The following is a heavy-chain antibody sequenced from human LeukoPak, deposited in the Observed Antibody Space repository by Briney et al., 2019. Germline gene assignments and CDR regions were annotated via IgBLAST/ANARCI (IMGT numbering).Heavy chain of an antibody. Sequence: ASVKVSCKASGYTFTSYDINWVRQATGQGLEWMGWMNPNSGNTGYAQKFQGRVTMTRNTSISTAYMELSSLRSEDTAVYYCARAPSAFGDTVVVPAALNWFDPWGQGTLVTVSS. V-gene: IGHV1-8*01. CDR2: MNPNSGNT. CDR1: GYTFTSYD. J-gene: IGHJ5*02. CDR3: ARAPSAFGDTVVVPAALNWFDP. D-gene: IGHD2-2*01.